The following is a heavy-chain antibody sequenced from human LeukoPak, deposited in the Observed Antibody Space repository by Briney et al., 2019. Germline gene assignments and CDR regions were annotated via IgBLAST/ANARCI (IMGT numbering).Heavy chain of an antibody. D-gene: IGHD1-26*01. J-gene: IGHJ4*02. CDR1: GFTFSTSS. Sequence: PGGSLRLSCAASGFTFSTSSMKWVRQAPGKALEWVSSISGSSYHIYYADSVKGRFTISRDNANNLLYLQMNSLRAEDTAVYYCVSGTIVGAREADNWGQGTLVTVSS. V-gene: IGHV3-21*01. CDR2: ISGSSYHI. CDR3: VSGTIVGAREADN.